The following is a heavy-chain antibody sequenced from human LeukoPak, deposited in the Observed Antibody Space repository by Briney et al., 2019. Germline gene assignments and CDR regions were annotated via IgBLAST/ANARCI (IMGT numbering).Heavy chain of an antibody. V-gene: IGHV4-4*07. CDR3: ALYYYGMDV. CDR2: IYISGDT. J-gene: IGHJ6*02. CDR1: GGSISSYY. Sequence: PSETLSLTCTVSGGSISSYYWNWIRQPAGKGLEWIGRIYISGDTNYNPSLKSRVTMSVDMSKSQFSLKLSSVTAADTAVYYCALYYYGMDVWGQGTTVTVSS.